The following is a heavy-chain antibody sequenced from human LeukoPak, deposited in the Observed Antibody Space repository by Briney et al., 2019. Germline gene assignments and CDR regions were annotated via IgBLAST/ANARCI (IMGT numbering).Heavy chain of an antibody. CDR1: GYTFTGYY. CDR3: AREGIAAAGTPTLGY. D-gene: IGHD6-13*01. J-gene: IGHJ4*02. V-gene: IGHV1-2*02. CDR2: INPNSGGT. Sequence: GASVKVSCKASGYTFTGYYMHWVRQAPGQGLEWMGWINPNSGGTNYAQKFQGRVTITRDTSISTAYMELSRLRSDDTAVYYCAREGIAAAGTPTLGYWGQGTLVTVSS.